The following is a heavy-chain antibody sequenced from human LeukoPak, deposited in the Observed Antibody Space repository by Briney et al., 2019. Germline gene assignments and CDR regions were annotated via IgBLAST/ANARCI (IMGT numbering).Heavy chain of an antibody. CDR2: IYPGDSDT. V-gene: IGHV5-51*01. J-gene: IGHJ3*02. CDR1: GYSFTSYW. D-gene: IGHD3-22*01. Sequence: GESLKISCKGSGYSFTSYWIGCVRQMPGKGLELMGIIYPGDSDTRYSPSFQGQVTISADKSLSTALLQSSRLKDSDTALSSCARLDAHYYDSSAACYIWGQGTMVTVSS. CDR3: ARLDAHYYDSSAACYI.